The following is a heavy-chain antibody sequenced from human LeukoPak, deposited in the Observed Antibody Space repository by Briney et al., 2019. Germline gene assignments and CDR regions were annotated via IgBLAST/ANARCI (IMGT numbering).Heavy chain of an antibody. V-gene: IGHV4-59*01. CDR3: AREYSSFEY. CDR1: ADSISPYY. D-gene: IGHD6-13*01. Sequence: SGTLSLTCTVSADSISPYYWHWIRQPPGKGLEWIGYINYSGTTDYNPSLKSRVTISVDTSKKQLFLRLRSMTAADTAVYYCAREYSSFEYWGQGTLVTVSS. J-gene: IGHJ4*02. CDR2: INYSGTT.